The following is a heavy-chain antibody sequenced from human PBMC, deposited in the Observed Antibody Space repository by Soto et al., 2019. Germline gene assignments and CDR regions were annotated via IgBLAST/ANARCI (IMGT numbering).Heavy chain of an antibody. CDR1: GGSISSSSYY. D-gene: IGHD5-18*01. Sequence: SETLSLTCTVSGGSISSSSYYWGWIRQPPGKGLEWIGSIYYSGSTYYNPSLKSRVTISVDTSKNQFSLKLSSVTAADTAVYYCARNLYSRGYSYGQTFDYWGQGTLVTVSS. J-gene: IGHJ4*02. CDR2: IYYSGST. V-gene: IGHV4-39*01. CDR3: ARNLYSRGYSYGQTFDY.